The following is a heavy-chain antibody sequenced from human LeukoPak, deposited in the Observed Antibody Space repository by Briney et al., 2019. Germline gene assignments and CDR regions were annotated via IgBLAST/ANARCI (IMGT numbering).Heavy chain of an antibody. J-gene: IGHJ3*02. CDR2: FDPEDGET. V-gene: IGHV1-24*01. Sequence: GASVNVSCKVSGYTLTELSMHWVRQAPGKGLEWMGGFDPEDGETIYAQKFQGRVTMTEDTSTDTAYIELSSPRSEDTAVYYCATSTYCSSTSCRTPAFDIWGQGTMVTVSS. D-gene: IGHD2-2*01. CDR1: GYTLTELS. CDR3: ATSTYCSSTSCRTPAFDI.